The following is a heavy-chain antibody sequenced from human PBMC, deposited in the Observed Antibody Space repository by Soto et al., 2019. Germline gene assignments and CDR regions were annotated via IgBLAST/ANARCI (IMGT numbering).Heavy chain of an antibody. CDR2: IWYDGSAT. V-gene: IGHV3-33*01. CDR3: ARDIAVRRIDE. CDR1: GFTFSLYG. D-gene: IGHD6-6*01. J-gene: IGHJ4*02. Sequence: QVQLVQSGGGVVQPGKSLRLSCGASGFTFSLYGMHWVRQAPGKGLEWVSFIWYDGSATYYGDSVKGRFTISKDDSTNTLYLQMNSLRAEDTAVYYCARDIAVRRIDEWGQGTLVTFAS.